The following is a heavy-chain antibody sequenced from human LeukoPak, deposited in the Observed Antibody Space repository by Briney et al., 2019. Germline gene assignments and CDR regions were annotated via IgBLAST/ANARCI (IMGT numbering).Heavy chain of an antibody. J-gene: IGHJ6*03. CDR1: GFTFSGSA. CDR2: IRSKANSYAT. D-gene: IGHD2-2*01. CDR3: TRHQGTSEKRGYYYMDV. V-gene: IGHV3-73*01. Sequence: GGSLRLSCAASGFTFSGSAMHWVRQASGKGLEWVGRIRSKANSYATAYAASVKGRFTISRDDSKNTAYLQMNSLKTEDTAVYYCTRHQGTSEKRGYYYMDVWGKGTTVTVSS.